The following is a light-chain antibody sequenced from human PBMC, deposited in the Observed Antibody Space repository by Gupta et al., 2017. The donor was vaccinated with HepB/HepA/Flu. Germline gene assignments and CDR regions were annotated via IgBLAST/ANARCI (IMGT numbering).Light chain of an antibody. CDR1: QSVSSY. J-gene: IGKJ2*04. V-gene: IGKV3-11*01. Sequence: DTVLTQSPATLSLSPGERATLSCRASQSVSSYLAWYQQKTGQAPRLLIYDASNRATGIPARFSGSGSGTDFTLTISSLEPEDFAVYYCQQRSNWPLCSFGQGTKLEIK. CDR3: QQRSNWPLCS. CDR2: DAS.